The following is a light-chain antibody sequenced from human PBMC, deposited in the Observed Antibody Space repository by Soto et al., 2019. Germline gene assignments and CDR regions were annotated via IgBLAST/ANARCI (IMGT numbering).Light chain of an antibody. CDR3: QHLRA. J-gene: IGKJ5*01. Sequence: EIVLTQCPGTLSLSPGERATLSCRASQSVXSSYLAWYQQKRGQAPSLPMYGASSRATGIPDRFSGSGSGTDFTLPISRLEPEDFVLYYWQHLRAFGQGTRLEIK. V-gene: IGKV3-20*01. CDR1: QSVXSSY. CDR2: GAS.